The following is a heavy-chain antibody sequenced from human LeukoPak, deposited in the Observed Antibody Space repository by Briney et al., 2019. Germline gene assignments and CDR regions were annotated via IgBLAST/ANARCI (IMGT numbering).Heavy chain of an antibody. V-gene: IGHV3-7*01. Sequence: GGSLRLSCAASGFTFSNYWMSWVRQAPGKGLEWVANIKQDGSAKYYVDSVKGRSTISRDNAENSLYLQMNSLRPEDTALYYCARDLDYWGQGTLVTVSS. CDR2: IKQDGSAK. CDR3: ARDLDY. J-gene: IGHJ4*02. CDR1: GFTFSNYW.